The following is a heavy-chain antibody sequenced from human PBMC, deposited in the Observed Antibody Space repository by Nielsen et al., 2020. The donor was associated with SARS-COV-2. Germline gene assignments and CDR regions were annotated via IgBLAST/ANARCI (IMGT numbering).Heavy chain of an antibody. Sequence: SETLSLTCTVSGASISSADSCWSWIRQHPGKDLEWIGYIYYSGSTNYNPSLKSRVTISVDTSKNQFSLKLSSVTAADTAVYYCARDRSYYDFWSGNYYYYYGMDVWGQGTTVTVSS. V-gene: IGHV4-61*08. CDR1: GASISSADSC. CDR2: IYYSGST. D-gene: IGHD3-3*01. J-gene: IGHJ6*02. CDR3: ARDRSYYDFWSGNYYYYYGMDV.